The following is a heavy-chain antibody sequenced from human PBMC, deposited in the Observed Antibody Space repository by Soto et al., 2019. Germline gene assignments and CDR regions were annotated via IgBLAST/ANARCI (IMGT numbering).Heavy chain of an antibody. D-gene: IGHD2-2*01. J-gene: IGHJ6*02. V-gene: IGHV4-30-2*01. CDR2: IYHSGST. CDR3: ARVVGGYYYGMDV. Sequence: TLSLTCAVSGGSISSGGYSWSWIRQPPGKGLEWIGYIYHSGSTYYNPSLKSRVTISVDRSKNQFSLKLSSVTAADTAVYYCARVVGGYYYGMDVWGQGTTVTVSS. CDR1: GGSISSGGYS.